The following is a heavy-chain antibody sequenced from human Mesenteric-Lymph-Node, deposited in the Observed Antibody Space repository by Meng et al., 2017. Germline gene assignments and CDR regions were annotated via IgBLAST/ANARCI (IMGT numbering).Heavy chain of an antibody. J-gene: IGHJ4*02. V-gene: IGHV3-23*01. Sequence: GESLKISCAASGFTFDDYTMHWVRQAPGKGLEWVSAISGSGGSTYYADSVKGRFTISRDNSKNTLYLQMNSLRAEDTAVYYCAKDGKNYYDSSGYNDYWGQGTLVTVSS. D-gene: IGHD3-22*01. CDR3: AKDGKNYYDSSGYNDY. CDR2: ISGSGGST. CDR1: GFTFDDYT.